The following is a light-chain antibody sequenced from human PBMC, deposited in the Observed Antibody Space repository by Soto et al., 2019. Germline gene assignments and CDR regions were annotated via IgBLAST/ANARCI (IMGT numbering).Light chain of an antibody. J-gene: IGLJ1*01. CDR1: SSDVGRYNY. CDR2: EVT. V-gene: IGLV2-8*01. CDR3: QSYDSSLSGSYV. Sequence: QSVLTQPPSASGSPGQSVTISCTGTSSDVGRYNYVSWYQQNPGKAPKLLIYEVTKRPSGVPDRFSGSKSGNTASLTVSGLQAEDEADYYCQSYDSSLSGSYVFGTGTKLTVL.